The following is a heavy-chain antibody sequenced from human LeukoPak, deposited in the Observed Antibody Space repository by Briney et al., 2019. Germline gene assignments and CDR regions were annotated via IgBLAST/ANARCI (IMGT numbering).Heavy chain of an antibody. J-gene: IGHJ4*02. CDR1: GFTFGSYG. CDR2: IRYDGSNK. V-gene: IGHV3-30*02. Sequence: GGSLRLSCAASGFTFGSYGMHWVRQAPGKGLEWVAFIRYDGSNKYYADSVKGRFTISRDNSKNTLYLQMNSLRAEDTAVYYCARGGPAAGRFDYWGQGTLVTVSS. CDR3: ARGGPAAGRFDY. D-gene: IGHD6-13*01.